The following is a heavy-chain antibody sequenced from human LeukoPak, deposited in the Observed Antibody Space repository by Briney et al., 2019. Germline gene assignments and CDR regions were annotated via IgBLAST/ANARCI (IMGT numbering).Heavy chain of an antibody. J-gene: IGHJ4*02. V-gene: IGHV3-23*01. CDR1: GFTYSNYA. D-gene: IGHD6-19*01. CDR2: IRSGGGTT. CDR3: TKAGIAVPATPDY. Sequence: GGSLRLSCAASGFTYSNYAMNWVRQAPGKGLEWVSGIRSGGGTTYYADSVKGRFIISRDNSKNTLYLQMDSLRAEDTAVYYCTKAGIAVPATPDYWGQGTLVTVSS.